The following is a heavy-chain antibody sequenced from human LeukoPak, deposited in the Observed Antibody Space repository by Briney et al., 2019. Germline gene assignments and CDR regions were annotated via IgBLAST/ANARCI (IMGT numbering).Heavy chain of an antibody. CDR3: AKTGSLMGGFFDY. J-gene: IGHJ4*02. D-gene: IGHD3-16*01. Sequence: SETLSLTCTVSGDSMTNYYWNWIRQPPGKGLEWIGYIHHSGTTHYNPSLKSRLTMSVDTSKNQFSLKLTSVSAADTAMYFCAKTGSLMGGFFDYWGQGIQVIVS. V-gene: IGHV4-59*01. CDR2: IHHSGTT. CDR1: GDSMTNYY.